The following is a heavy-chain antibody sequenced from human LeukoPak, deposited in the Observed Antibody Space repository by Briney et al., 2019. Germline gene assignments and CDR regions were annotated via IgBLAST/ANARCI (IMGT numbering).Heavy chain of an antibody. CDR2: IYYSGRT. J-gene: IGHJ4*02. Sequence: PETLSLTCTVSGDSISSYYWSWIRQPPGKGLEWIGYIYYSGRTNYNPSLKSRVTISVDTSKNQFSLKLSSVTAADTAVYYCASQGSELVLDYWGQGTLVTVSS. CDR3: ASQGSELVLDY. V-gene: IGHV4-59*01. D-gene: IGHD3-10*01. CDR1: GDSISSYY.